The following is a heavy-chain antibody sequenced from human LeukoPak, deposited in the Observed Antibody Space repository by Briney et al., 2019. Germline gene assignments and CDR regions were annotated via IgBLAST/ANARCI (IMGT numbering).Heavy chain of an antibody. J-gene: IGHJ4*02. CDR3: GRATKLVGVFDY. D-gene: IGHD1-26*01. Sequence: GASVKVSCKASGYTFTGYYMHWVRQAPGQGLEWMGRINPNSAGTNYAQKFQGRVTMTRNTSIITAYIELSRLRSDDTAVYYCGRATKLVGVFDYWGQGTLVTVSS. CDR1: GYTFTGYY. V-gene: IGHV1-2*06. CDR2: INPNSAGT.